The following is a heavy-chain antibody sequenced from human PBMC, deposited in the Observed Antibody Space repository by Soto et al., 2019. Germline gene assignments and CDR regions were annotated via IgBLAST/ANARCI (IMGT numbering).Heavy chain of an antibody. J-gene: IGHJ6*02. CDR1: GFTFGDYA. D-gene: IGHD4-4*01. Sequence: GGSLRLSCTASGFTFGDYAMSWVRQAPGKGLEWVGFIRSKAYGGTTEYAASMKGRFTISRDDSKSIAYLQMTSLKTEDTAVYYCTRDGEPIYSNYAYYYRMDVWGQGTTVTVS. CDR3: TRDGEPIYSNYAYYYRMDV. V-gene: IGHV3-49*04. CDR2: IRSKAYGGTT.